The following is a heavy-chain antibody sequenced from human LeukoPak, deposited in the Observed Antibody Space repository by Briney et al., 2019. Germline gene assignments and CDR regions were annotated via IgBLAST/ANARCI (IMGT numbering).Heavy chain of an antibody. CDR1: GFTFSSYG. Sequence: PGGSLRLSCAASGFTFSSYGMHWVRQAPGKGLEWVAVISYDGSNKYYADSVKGRFTISRDNSKNTLYLQMNSLRAEDTAVYYCASSWHVGAKFPVDYWGQGTLVTVSS. CDR3: ASSWHVGAKFPVDY. D-gene: IGHD1-26*01. J-gene: IGHJ4*02. V-gene: IGHV3-30*03. CDR2: ISYDGSNK.